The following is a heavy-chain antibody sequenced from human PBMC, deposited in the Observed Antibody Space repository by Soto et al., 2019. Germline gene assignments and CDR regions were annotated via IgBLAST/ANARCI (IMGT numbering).Heavy chain of an antibody. D-gene: IGHD3-22*01. CDR3: ARSGWYYDCSGYYYFDY. V-gene: IGHV3-20*04. CDR2: INWNGGST. Sequence: GGSLRLSCAASGFTFGDYGMSWVRQAPGKGLEWVSGINWNGGSTGYADSVKGRFTISRDNAKNSLYLQMNSLRAEDTALYYCARSGWYYDCSGYYYFDYWGQGTLVTVSS. CDR1: GFTFGDYG. J-gene: IGHJ4*02.